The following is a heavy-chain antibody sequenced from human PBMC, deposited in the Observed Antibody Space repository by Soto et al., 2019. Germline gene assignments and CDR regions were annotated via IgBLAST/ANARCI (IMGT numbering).Heavy chain of an antibody. D-gene: IGHD2-2*01. V-gene: IGHV1-2*04. CDR2: INPDSGGT. CDR1: GYSFTDYH. J-gene: IGHJ6*02. Sequence: GASVKVSCKASGYSFTDYHIHWVRQAPGQGLEWLGRINPDSGGTNYAQKFQGWVTMTRDTSISTAYMELSRLRSDDTAVYYCARDCGLSSTSSYYYGMDVWGQGTTVTVSS. CDR3: ARDCGLSSTSSYYYGMDV.